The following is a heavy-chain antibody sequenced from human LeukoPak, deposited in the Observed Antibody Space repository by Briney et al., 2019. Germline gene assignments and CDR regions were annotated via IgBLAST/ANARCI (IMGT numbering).Heavy chain of an antibody. Sequence: ASVKVSCKASGYTFTSYGISWVRQAPGQGLEWMGWISAYNGNTNYAQKFQGRVTMTRDTSISTAYMELSRLRSDDTAVYYCARELRYFDWLLVRYFDYWGQGTLVTVSS. D-gene: IGHD3-9*01. CDR3: ARELRYFDWLLVRYFDY. CDR2: ISAYNGNT. V-gene: IGHV1-18*01. CDR1: GYTFTSYG. J-gene: IGHJ4*02.